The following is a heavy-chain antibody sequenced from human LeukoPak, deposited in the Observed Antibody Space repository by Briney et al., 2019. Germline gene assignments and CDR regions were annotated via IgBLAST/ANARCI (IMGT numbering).Heavy chain of an antibody. J-gene: IGHJ3*02. CDR2: LFYNGNT. CDR3: ARERHISSDAFDI. Sequence: SETLSLTCTVSGGSISSSSYYWGWIRQPPGKGLEWIGSLFYNGNTYYNPSLKSRVTISVDTSKNQFSLKLSSVTAADTAVYYCARERHISSDAFDIWGQGTMVIVSS. V-gene: IGHV4-39*07. D-gene: IGHD2-21*01. CDR1: GGSISSSSYY.